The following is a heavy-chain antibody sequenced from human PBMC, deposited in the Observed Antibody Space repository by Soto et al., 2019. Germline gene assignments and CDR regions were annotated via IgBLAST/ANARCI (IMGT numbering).Heavy chain of an antibody. CDR3: AKDPNGDYVGAFDI. Sequence: GGSLRLSCAASGFTFRNYGMSWVRQAPGAGPEWVSGISGSGGRTYYADSVKGRFTISRDNSNNALFLQMNSLRAEDTALYYCAKDPNGDYVGAFDIWGRGTMVTVSS. D-gene: IGHD4-17*01. CDR2: ISGSGGRT. CDR1: GFTFRNYG. J-gene: IGHJ3*02. V-gene: IGHV3-23*01.